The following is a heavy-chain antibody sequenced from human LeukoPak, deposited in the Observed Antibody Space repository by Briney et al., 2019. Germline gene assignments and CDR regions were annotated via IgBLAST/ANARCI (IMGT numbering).Heavy chain of an antibody. CDR3: ARDTYDILTGYYKWAFDI. CDR2: ISSSGRTI. Sequence: PGGSLRLSCAASGFSLRSSEMNWVRQGPGKGLGWVSYISSSGRTIYYADSVRGRFTISRDNAKNSLYLQMNSLRAEDTAVYYCARDTYDILTGYYKWAFDIWGQGTMVTVSS. D-gene: IGHD3-9*01. CDR1: GFSLRSSE. J-gene: IGHJ3*02. V-gene: IGHV3-48*03.